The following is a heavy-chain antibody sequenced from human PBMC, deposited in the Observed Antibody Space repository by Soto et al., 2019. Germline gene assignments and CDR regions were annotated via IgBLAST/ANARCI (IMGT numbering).Heavy chain of an antibody. J-gene: IGHJ2*01. V-gene: IGHV3-23*01. D-gene: IGHD2-21*01. CDR3: ARKVVGSTSRPDYWYFDL. CDR1: GFTFINYA. CDR2: ISGGGDAT. Sequence: EVQLLESGGDSVQPGGSVRLSCAGSGFTFINYAMNWVRQAPGKGLVWVSTISGGGDATFFADSVRGRFTFSRDDSKTAATLQMNSLGADDTAVYYCARKVVGSTSRPDYWYFDLWGRGNLVSVSS.